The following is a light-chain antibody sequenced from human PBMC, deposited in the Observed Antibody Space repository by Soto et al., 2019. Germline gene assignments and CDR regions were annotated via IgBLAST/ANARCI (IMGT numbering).Light chain of an antibody. CDR3: CSFPGTSTLYV. CDR1: SSDVGSSNF. V-gene: IGLV2-23*01. Sequence: QSVLNQPASVSGSPGQSLTISCTGTSSDVGSSNFVSWYQQHPGKAPKLIIYEGSRRPSGVSGRFSGSKSGNAASLTISGLQAEDEADFYCCSFPGTSTLYVFGSGTKVTVL. J-gene: IGLJ1*01. CDR2: EGS.